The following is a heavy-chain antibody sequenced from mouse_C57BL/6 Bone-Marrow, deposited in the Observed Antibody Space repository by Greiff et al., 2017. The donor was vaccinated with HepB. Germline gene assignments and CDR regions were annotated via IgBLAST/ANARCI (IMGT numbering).Heavy chain of an antibody. D-gene: IGHD2-5*01. CDR3: AYYSNYVGAWFAY. V-gene: IGHV1-80*01. CDR1: GYAFSSYW. Sequence: VQLQQSGAELVKPGASVKISCKASGYAFSSYWMNWVKQRPGKGLEWIGQIYPGDGDTNYNGKFKGKATLTADKSSSTAYMQLSSLTSEDSAVYFCAYYSNYVGAWFAYWGQGTLVTVSA. J-gene: IGHJ3*01. CDR2: IYPGDGDT.